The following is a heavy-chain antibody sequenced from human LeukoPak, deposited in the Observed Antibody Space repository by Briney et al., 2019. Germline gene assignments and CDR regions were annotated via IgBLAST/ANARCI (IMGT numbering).Heavy chain of an antibody. Sequence: PSETLSLTCAVSGGSISSGGYYWSWIRQPPGKGLEWIGEINHSGSTNYNPSLKSRVTISVDTSKNQFSLKLSSVTAADTAVYYCARGRNTYGFQGIIDYWGQGALVTVSS. CDR2: INHSGST. CDR1: GGSISSGGYY. J-gene: IGHJ4*02. D-gene: IGHD5-18*01. CDR3: ARGRNTYGFQGIIDY. V-gene: IGHV4-34*01.